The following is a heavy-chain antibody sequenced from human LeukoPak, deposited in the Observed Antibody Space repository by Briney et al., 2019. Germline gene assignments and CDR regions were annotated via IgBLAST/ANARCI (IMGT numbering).Heavy chain of an antibody. V-gene: IGHV1-69*13. CDR1: GGTFSSYA. CDR3: ARFPEMATIRDWFDP. J-gene: IGHJ5*02. CDR2: TIPIFGTA. Sequence: ASVKVSCKASGGTFSSYAISWVRQAPGQGLEWMGGTIPIFGTANYAQKFQGRVTITADESTSTAYMELSSLRSEDTAVYYCARFPEMATIRDWFDPWGQGTLVTVSS. D-gene: IGHD5-24*01.